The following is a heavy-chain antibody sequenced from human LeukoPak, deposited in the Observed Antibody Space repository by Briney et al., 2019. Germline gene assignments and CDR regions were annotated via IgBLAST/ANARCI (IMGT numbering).Heavy chain of an antibody. V-gene: IGHV1-8*01. Sequence: ASVKVSCKASGYTFTSYDINWVRQATGQGLEWMGWMNPNSGNTGYAQKFQGRVTMTRDTSIGAAYMELSSLRSEDTAVYYCARGLRIPPAAADHFTYYFDYWGQGTLVTVSS. CDR1: GYTFTSYD. D-gene: IGHD2-2*01. CDR3: ARGLRIPPAAADHFTYYFDY. CDR2: MNPNSGNT. J-gene: IGHJ4*02.